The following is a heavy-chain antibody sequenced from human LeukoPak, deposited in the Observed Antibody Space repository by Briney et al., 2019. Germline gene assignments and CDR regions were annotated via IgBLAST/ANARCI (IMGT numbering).Heavy chain of an antibody. CDR3: AREGPYYSDTTGSYYFDF. CDR2: IIPLLGVG. D-gene: IGHD3-22*01. J-gene: IGHJ4*02. Sequence: ASVKVSCKASGATFTSYAISWVRQVAGQGLQWMGRIIPLLGVGNYAQKFQGRVTITADTSTTTAYMELRSLRTDDTALFYCAREGPYYSDTTGSYYFDFWGQGTLVTVCS. CDR1: GATFTSYA. V-gene: IGHV1-69*04.